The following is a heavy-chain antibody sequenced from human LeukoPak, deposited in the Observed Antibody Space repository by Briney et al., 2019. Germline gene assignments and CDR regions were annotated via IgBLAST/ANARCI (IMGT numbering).Heavy chain of an antibody. D-gene: IGHD3-10*01. CDR1: GGSFSGHY. J-gene: IGHJ5*01. Sequence: SETLSLTCAVYGGSFSGHYWTWIRQPPGKGLEWIGEIDHTGRSTYNPSLTSRVTISKDSSKNQFSLSLGSVIAADTAVYFCARGENSGSYFSYFDSWAQGAPVTVSS. CDR2: IDHTGRS. V-gene: IGHV4-34*01. CDR3: ARGENSGSYFSYFDS.